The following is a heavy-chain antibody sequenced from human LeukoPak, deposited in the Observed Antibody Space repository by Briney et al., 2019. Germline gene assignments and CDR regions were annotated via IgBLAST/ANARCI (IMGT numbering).Heavy chain of an antibody. J-gene: IGHJ5*02. Sequence: ASVKVSCKASGYTFTSYGISWVRQAPGQGLEWMGWISAYNGNTNYAQKLQGRVTMTTDTSTSTAYMELRSLRSDDTAVYYCARQKLPRFLEWLLPQYNWFDPRGQGTLVTVSS. D-gene: IGHD3-3*01. V-gene: IGHV1-18*01. CDR1: GYTFTSYG. CDR2: ISAYNGNT. CDR3: ARQKLPRFLEWLLPQYNWFDP.